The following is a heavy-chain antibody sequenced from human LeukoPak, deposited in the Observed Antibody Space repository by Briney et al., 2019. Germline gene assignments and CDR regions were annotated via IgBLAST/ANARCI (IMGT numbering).Heavy chain of an antibody. J-gene: IGHJ5*02. D-gene: IGHD2-15*01. CDR1: GGSIRGYF. CDR3: AGCRGGGWQNYFDT. Sequence: PSETLSLTCTVSGGSIRGYFWTWIRQPPGKGLEWIGYIYYSGSTNYNPSLKSRVTMSVDTSKNQFSLKLSSVTAADTAVYYCAGCRGGGWQNYFDTWGQGTLVTVSS. CDR2: IYYSGST. V-gene: IGHV4-59*08.